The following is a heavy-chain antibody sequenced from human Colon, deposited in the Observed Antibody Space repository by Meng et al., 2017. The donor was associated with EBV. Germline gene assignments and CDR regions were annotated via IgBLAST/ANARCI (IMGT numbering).Heavy chain of an antibody. Sequence: QMQLQESGPGLVKPSGTLSLTCAVSGGSISISTWWSWVRQPPGKGLEWIGEIYHSGGTNYNPSLRGRVTISLDKSKNQFSLTLRSVTAADTAVYYCAREAQSRVDTSHFDYWGQGTLVTVSS. J-gene: IGHJ4*02. CDR3: AREAQSRVDTSHFDY. V-gene: IGHV4-4*02. CDR1: GGSISISTW. CDR2: IYHSGGT. D-gene: IGHD2-2*02.